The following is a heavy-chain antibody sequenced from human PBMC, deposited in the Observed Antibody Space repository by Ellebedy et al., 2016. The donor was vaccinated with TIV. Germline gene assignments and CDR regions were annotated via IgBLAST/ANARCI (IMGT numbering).Heavy chain of an antibody. CDR3: ARDRDYYDSSGYYSYPSFFDS. CDR1: GGSISSSSYY. J-gene: IGHJ4*02. CDR2: IYYSGST. Sequence: SETLSLTCTVSGGSISSSSYYWGWIRQPPGKGLEWIGSIYYSGSTYYNPSLKSRVTISVDTSKNQFSLKLSSVTAADTAVYYCARDRDYYDSSGYYSYPSFFDSWGQGTLVTVSS. D-gene: IGHD3-22*01. V-gene: IGHV4-39*07.